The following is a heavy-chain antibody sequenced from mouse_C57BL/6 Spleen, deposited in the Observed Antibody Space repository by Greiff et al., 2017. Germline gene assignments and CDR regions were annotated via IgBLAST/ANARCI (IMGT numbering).Heavy chain of an antibody. D-gene: IGHD4-1*01. CDR2: INPGSGGT. CDR3: ARSGAY. Sequence: QVQLQQSGAELVRPGPSVKVSCKASGYAFTNYLIEWVKQRPGQGLEWIGVINPGSGGTNYNEKFKGKATLTADKSSSTAYMQLSSLTSEDSAVYFCARSGAYWGQVTLVTVSA. J-gene: IGHJ3*01. CDR1: GYAFTNYL. V-gene: IGHV1-54*01.